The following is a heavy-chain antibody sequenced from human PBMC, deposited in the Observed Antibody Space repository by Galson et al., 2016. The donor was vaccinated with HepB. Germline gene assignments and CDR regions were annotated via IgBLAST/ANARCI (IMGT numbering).Heavy chain of an antibody. CDR2: IYHSGTT. CDR1: GGSISSYY. J-gene: IGHJ5*02. D-gene: IGHD1-26*01. CDR3: ARNSGGSYLGWFDP. V-gene: IGHV4-59*08. Sequence: ETLSLTCTVSGGSISSYYWSWIRQSPRKGLEWIGEIYHSGTTHYNPSLESRVTISVDKSKNQFSLKLNSVTAADTAVYYCARNSGGSYLGWFDPWGQGTLVTVSS.